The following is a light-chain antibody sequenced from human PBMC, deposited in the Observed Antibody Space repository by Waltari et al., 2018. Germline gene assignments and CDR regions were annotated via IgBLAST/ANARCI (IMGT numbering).Light chain of an antibody. Sequence: AIQLTQSPTSLSASIGDTVTISCRATHGIGSYLAWYQQRPGKAPNLLIYDASVLQDGVPSRCSGSGSRTDFTLTLNSLQPEDLAFYYCYQFESYPFTFGPVTKVEVK. CDR2: DAS. V-gene: IGKV1-13*02. CDR3: YQFESYPFT. J-gene: IGKJ3*01. CDR1: HGIGSY.